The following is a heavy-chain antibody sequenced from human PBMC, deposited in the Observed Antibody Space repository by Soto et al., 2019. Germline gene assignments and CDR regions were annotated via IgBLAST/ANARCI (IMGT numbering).Heavy chain of an antibody. CDR1: GFTFSRVS. CDR2: ISHDGSNK. V-gene: IGHV3-30*18. D-gene: IGHD3-16*01. Sequence: PGGSLRLSFEASGFTFSRVSMNWVRQVPGKGLEWVAVISHDGSNKYYADSVKGRFTISRDNSKNTLYLHMNSLRAEDTAVYYCAKDLFIMITFGGVAFDYWGQGTLVTVSS. J-gene: IGHJ4*02. CDR3: AKDLFIMITFGGVAFDY.